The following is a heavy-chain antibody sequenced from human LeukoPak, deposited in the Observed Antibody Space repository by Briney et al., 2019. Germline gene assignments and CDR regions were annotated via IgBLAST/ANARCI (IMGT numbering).Heavy chain of an antibody. Sequence: QTGGSLRLSCAASGFTVSSNHMSWVRQVPGKGLEWVSIIYAGGSTYYADSVKGRFTISRDKSENTLYLQMNSLRVEDTAVYYCARVYYSDSSGYDYYFHHWGQGTLVTVSS. CDR2: IYAGGST. CDR1: GFTVSSNH. J-gene: IGHJ1*01. V-gene: IGHV3-66*01. D-gene: IGHD3-22*01. CDR3: ARVYYSDSSGYDYYFHH.